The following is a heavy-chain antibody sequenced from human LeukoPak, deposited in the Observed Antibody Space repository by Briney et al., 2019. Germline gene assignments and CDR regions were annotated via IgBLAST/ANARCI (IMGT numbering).Heavy chain of an antibody. J-gene: IGHJ4*02. CDR3: VRGRVVGRSGDFGY. CDR2: DRKQGNTFIT. D-gene: IGHD2-2*01. Sequence: GGSLRLSCVGSGFSFSDHYMDWVRQAPGKGLEWVGRDRKQGNTFITQYAASVKGRFTISRDDSKKSLYLQMNGLNTEDTAVYYCVRGRVVGRSGDFGYWGQGTMVTVSS. V-gene: IGHV3-72*01. CDR1: GFSFSDHY.